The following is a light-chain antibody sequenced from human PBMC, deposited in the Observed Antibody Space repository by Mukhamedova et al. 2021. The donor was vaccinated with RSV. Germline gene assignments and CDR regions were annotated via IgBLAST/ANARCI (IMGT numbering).Light chain of an antibody. J-gene: IGLJ2*01. CDR1: TSNIGNNY. CDR2: DND. Sequence: TSNIGNNYVSWYQQLPGTAPKLLIFDNDNRPSDIPDRFSGSKSGTSATLGITGLQTGDEADYYCATWDSSLTTVVFGGGTKLTVL. V-gene: IGLV1-51*01. CDR3: ATWDSSLTTVV.